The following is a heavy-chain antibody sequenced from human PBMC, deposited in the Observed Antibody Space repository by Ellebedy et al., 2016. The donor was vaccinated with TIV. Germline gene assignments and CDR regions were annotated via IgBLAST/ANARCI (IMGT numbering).Heavy chain of an antibody. Sequence: MPSETLSLTCAVSGGSISSGGYSWSWIRQPPGKGLEWIGYIYHSGSTYYNPSLKSRVTISVDRSKNQFSLKLSSVTAADTAVYYCARATSGFDYWGQGALATVSS. CDR1: GGSISSGGYS. CDR2: IYHSGST. CDR3: ARATSGFDY. J-gene: IGHJ4*02. D-gene: IGHD5-24*01. V-gene: IGHV4-30-2*01.